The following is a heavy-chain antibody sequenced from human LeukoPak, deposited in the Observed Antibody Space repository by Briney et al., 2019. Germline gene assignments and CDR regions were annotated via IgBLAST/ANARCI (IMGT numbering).Heavy chain of an antibody. CDR3: ARVSRQQLVWIFDY. D-gene: IGHD6-13*01. CDR2: IYYSGDT. Sequence: SETLSLTCTVSGGSISSYYWSWIRPPPGKGLGWSGYIYYSGDTKYNPSLKCRVTISVDTSKNQFPLMLSCVTAAHTAVYYCARVSRQQLVWIFDYWGQGTLVTVSS. CDR1: GGSISSYY. V-gene: IGHV4-59*01. J-gene: IGHJ4*02.